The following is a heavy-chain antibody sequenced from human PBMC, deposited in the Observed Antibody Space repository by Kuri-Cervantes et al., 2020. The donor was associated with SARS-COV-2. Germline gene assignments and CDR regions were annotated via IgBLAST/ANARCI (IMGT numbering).Heavy chain of an antibody. CDR2: MYYSGST. CDR1: GDSISSSRYY. CDR3: ARLNLGSSGSYYFDY. Sequence: GSLRLSCTVSGDSISSSRYYWGWIRQPPGKGLEWIGSMYYSGSTYYNPSLKSRVTISVDTSKNQFSLKLSSVTAADTAVFYCARLNLGSSGSYYFDYWGQGTLVTVSS. V-gene: IGHV4-39*01. J-gene: IGHJ4*02. D-gene: IGHD6-19*01.